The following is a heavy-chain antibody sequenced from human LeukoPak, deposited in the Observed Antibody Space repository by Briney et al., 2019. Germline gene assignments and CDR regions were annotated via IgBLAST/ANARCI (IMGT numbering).Heavy chain of an antibody. CDR1: GFTFSWYG. J-gene: IGHJ6*04. Sequence: GGSLRLSCAASGFTFSWYGMGWVRQAPGKGLEWVSAISGSGGSTYYADSVKGRFTNSRDNAKNSLYLQMNSLRAEDTAVYYCAELGITMIGGVWGKGTTVTISS. V-gene: IGHV3-23*01. CDR3: AELGITMIGGV. CDR2: ISGSGGST. D-gene: IGHD3-10*02.